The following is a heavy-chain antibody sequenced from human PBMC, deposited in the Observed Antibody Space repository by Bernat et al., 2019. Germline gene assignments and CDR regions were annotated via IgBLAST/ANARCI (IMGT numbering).Heavy chain of an antibody. CDR2: IYTSGST. V-gene: IGHV4-4*07. D-gene: IGHD1-26*01. CDR3: ARASQSESYAFLWFDP. CDR1: GGSISSYY. Sequence: QVQLQESGPGLVKPSETLSLTCTVSGGSISSYYWSWIRQPAGKGLEWLGRIYTSGSTNYNPSLKSRVTMSVDTSKNQFSLKLSSVTAADTAVYYCARASQSESYAFLWFDPWGQGTLVTVSS. J-gene: IGHJ5*02.